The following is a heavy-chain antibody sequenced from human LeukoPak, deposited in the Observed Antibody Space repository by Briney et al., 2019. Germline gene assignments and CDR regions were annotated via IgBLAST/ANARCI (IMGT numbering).Heavy chain of an antibody. J-gene: IGHJ5*02. Sequence: ASVTVSCKASGYSFTDHAIHWVRQAPGQGLEWMGWINTNTGNPTYAQGFTGRFVFSLDTSVSTAYLQISSLKAEDTAVYYCARAQSLMYDFWSGYSNWFDPWGQGTLVTVSS. CDR1: GYSFTDHA. CDR3: ARAQSLMYDFWSGYSNWFDP. D-gene: IGHD3-3*01. CDR2: INTNTGNP. V-gene: IGHV7-4-1*02.